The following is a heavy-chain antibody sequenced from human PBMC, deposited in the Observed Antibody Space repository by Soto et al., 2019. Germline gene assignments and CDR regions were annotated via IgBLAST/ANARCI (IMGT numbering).Heavy chain of an antibody. Sequence: RQAPGKGLEWVSYISSSGSTIYYADSVNGRFTISRDNAKNSLYLQMNSLRAEDTAVYYCAREASGDFDYWGQGTLVTVSS. J-gene: IGHJ4*02. CDR3: AREASGDFDY. V-gene: IGHV3-48*03. D-gene: IGHD2-21*01. CDR2: ISSSGSTI.